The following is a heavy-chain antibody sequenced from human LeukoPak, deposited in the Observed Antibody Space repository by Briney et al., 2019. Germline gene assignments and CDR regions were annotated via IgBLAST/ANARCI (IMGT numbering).Heavy chain of an antibody. CDR2: INHSGST. CDR3: ARGSGWYAY. Sequence: SETLSLTCAVYGGSFSGYYWSWIRQPPGKGLEWIGEINHSGSTNYNPSLKSRVTMSVDTSKNQFSLKLSSVTAADTAVYYCARGSGWYAYWGQGTLVTVSS. V-gene: IGHV4-34*01. D-gene: IGHD6-19*01. J-gene: IGHJ4*02. CDR1: GGSFSGYY.